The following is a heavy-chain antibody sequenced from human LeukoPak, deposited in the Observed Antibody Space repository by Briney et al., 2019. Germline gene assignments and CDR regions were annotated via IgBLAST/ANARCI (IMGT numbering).Heavy chain of an antibody. D-gene: IGHD1-26*01. J-gene: IGHJ3*02. V-gene: IGHV4-59*01. CDR1: GGSISTYY. CDR3: ARGVTSPLDAFDI. Sequence: SETLSLTCTVSGGSISTYYWNWMRQPPGKGLEWIGYLYNSGSTNYNPSLKSRLTTSVDMSKNQLSLKLSSVTAADTAVYYCARGVTSPLDAFDIWGQGTMVTVSS. CDR2: LYNSGST.